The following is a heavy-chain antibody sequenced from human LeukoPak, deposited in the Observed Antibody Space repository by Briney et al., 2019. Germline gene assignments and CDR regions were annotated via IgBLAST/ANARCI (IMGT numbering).Heavy chain of an antibody. V-gene: IGHV3-30*18. CDR3: AKDLWFGELLEYYFDY. Sequence: GGSLRLSCAASGFTFSSYAMSWVRQAPGKGLEWVAVISYDGSNKYYADSVKGRFTISRDNSKNTLYLQMNSLRAEDTAVYYCAKDLWFGELLEYYFDYWGQGTLVTVSS. J-gene: IGHJ4*02. CDR2: ISYDGSNK. CDR1: GFTFSSYA. D-gene: IGHD3-10*01.